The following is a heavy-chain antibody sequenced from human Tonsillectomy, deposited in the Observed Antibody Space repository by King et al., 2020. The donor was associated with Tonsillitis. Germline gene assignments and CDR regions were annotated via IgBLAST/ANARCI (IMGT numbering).Heavy chain of an antibody. D-gene: IGHD3-22*01. Sequence: VQLQESGPGLVKPSETLSLTCTVSGGSITSYYWSWFRQTPGKGLEWIGFIHYSGTTNYNPSLKSRVTISVDTAKNQFSLKLSSVTAADTAVYYCAGHHFSYYDSSKYTHGDFDFWGQGTLVTVSS. J-gene: IGHJ4*02. CDR1: GGSITSYY. CDR3: AGHHFSYYDSSKYTHGDFDF. V-gene: IGHV4-59*08. CDR2: IHYSGTT.